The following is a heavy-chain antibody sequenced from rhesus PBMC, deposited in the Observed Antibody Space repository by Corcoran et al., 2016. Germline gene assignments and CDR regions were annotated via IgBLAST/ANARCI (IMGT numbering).Heavy chain of an antibody. CDR1: GGSVSSSNW. Sequence: QVQLQESGPGLVKPSETLSLTCAVSGGSVSSSNWRSWIRQPPGKGLEWIGYISGSSGSTYYNPSLKSRVTISTDTSKNQFSLKLSSVTAADTAVYYCARASNYYGLDSWGQGVVVTVSS. CDR3: ARASNYYGLDS. V-gene: IGHV4-65*01. J-gene: IGHJ6*01. CDR2: ISGSSGST.